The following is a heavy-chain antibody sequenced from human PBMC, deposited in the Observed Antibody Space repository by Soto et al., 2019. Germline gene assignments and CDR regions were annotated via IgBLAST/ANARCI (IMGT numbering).Heavy chain of an antibody. CDR1: GGSISRYF. CDR2: IYYTGST. V-gene: IGHV4-59*01. D-gene: IGHD3-16*01. CDR3: ARSLRNDLFDY. J-gene: IGHJ4*02. Sequence: KPSETLSLTCTVSGGSISRYFWSWIRQPPGKGLELIGYIYYTGSTNYNPSLKSRVTISVDTSKNQFSLKLSSVTAADTALYFCARSLRNDLFDYWGQGTLVTVSS.